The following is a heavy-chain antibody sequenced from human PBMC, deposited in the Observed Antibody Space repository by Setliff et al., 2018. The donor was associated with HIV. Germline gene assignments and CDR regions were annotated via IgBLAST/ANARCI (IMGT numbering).Heavy chain of an antibody. V-gene: IGHV4-4*07. Sequence: SETLSLTCTVSGGSISSYYWSWIRQPAGKGLEWIGHIYISGSTNYNPSFNSRVTMSVDASKNQFSLRLTSVTAADTAMYYSARTKADGYNGVFDSWGQGTLVTVSS. CDR1: GGSISSYY. D-gene: IGHD5-12*01. CDR3: ARTKADGYNGVFDS. CDR2: IYISGST. J-gene: IGHJ4*02.